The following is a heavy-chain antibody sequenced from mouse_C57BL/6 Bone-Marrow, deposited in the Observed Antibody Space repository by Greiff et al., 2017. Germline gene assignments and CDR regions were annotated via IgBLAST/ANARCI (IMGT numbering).Heavy chain of an antibody. D-gene: IGHD3-2*02. J-gene: IGHJ4*01. CDR3: ALRSSGYEGMDY. Sequence: VQGVESGPGLVQPSQSLSITCTVSGFSLTSYGVHWVRQSPGKGLEWLGVIWSGGSTDYNAAFISRLGISKDNSKSQVFFKMNSLQADDTAIYYCALRSSGYEGMDYGGQGTSVTVSS. CDR1: GFSLTSYG. V-gene: IGHV2-2*01. CDR2: IWSGGST.